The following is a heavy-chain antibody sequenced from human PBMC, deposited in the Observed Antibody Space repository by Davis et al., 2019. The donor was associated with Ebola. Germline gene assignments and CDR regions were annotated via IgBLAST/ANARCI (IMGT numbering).Heavy chain of an antibody. CDR3: ARNRDRYSSSSAFFDY. CDR1: GFSLDDYA. Sequence: PGGSLRLSCAASGFSLDDYAMHWVRQGPGKGLEWVSSISWNSGDIGYADSVKGRFTISRDNAKNSLYLQMHSLRPEDMALYYCARNRDRYSSSSAFFDYWGQGTLVTVSS. J-gene: IGHJ4*02. D-gene: IGHD6-6*01. V-gene: IGHV3-9*03. CDR2: ISWNSGDI.